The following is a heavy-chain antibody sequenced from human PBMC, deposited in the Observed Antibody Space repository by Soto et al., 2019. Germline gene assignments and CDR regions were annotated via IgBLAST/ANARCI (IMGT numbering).Heavy chain of an antibody. CDR2: VYYSGST. CDR3: ARERTGDPTFFDY. CDR1: GGSVSSGDYY. J-gene: IGHJ4*02. D-gene: IGHD1-1*01. V-gene: IGHV4-61*08. Sequence: TSETLSLTCTVSGGSVSSGDYYWSWIRQPPGKGLQWIWYVYYSGSTDYNPSLKSRVTISVDTSKNQFSLKLTSVTVADTAVYYCARERTGDPTFFDYWGQGTLVTVSS.